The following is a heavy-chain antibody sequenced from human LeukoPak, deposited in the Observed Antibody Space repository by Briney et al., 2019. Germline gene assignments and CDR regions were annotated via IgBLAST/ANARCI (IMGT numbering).Heavy chain of an antibody. Sequence: GESLKISCKGSGYSFTSHWIGWVRQMPGKGLEWMGIIYPADSDTRYSPSIQGQVTFSVDRSIRTAYLQWNSLRPSDIGMYFCARVPRGVAVTAGFGYWGQGTRVTVSS. CDR3: ARVPRGVAVTAGFGY. V-gene: IGHV5-51*01. D-gene: IGHD2-21*02. CDR1: GYSFTSHW. J-gene: IGHJ4*02. CDR2: IYPADSDT.